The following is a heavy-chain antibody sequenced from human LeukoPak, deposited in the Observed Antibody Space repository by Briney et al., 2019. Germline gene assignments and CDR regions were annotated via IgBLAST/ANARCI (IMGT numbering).Heavy chain of an antibody. CDR2: ISYIGSTQ. D-gene: IGHD6-19*01. CDR3: AKEYSSGFVGY. Sequence: GRSLRLSCAASGFSFSDYGMHWVRQAPGKGLEWVAVISYIGSTQYYADSVKGRFTISRDNSKNTLYLQMNSLRVEDTAVYYCAKEYSSGFVGYWGQGTLVTVSS. CDR1: GFSFSDYG. V-gene: IGHV3-30*18. J-gene: IGHJ4*02.